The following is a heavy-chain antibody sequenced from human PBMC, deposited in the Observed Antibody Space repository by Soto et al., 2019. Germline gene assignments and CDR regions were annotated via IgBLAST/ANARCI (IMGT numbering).Heavy chain of an antibody. CDR1: GYTFTGYY. Sequence: QVPLVQSGAEVNKPGASVKVSCKASGYTFTGYYMHWVRQATEQGLEWMVWINPTSDGTNYAQKFKGRVTMTRDTSISTAHMELSRLRSDDTAVYYCARVTVYDYYGMDVWSQGTTVTVSS. D-gene: IGHD3-16*01. V-gene: IGHV1-2*02. J-gene: IGHJ6*02. CDR3: ARVTVYDYYGMDV. CDR2: INPTSDGT.